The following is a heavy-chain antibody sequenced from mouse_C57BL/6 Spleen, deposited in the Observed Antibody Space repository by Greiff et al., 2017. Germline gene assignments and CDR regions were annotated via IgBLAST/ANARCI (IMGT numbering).Heavy chain of an antibody. Sequence: QVHVKQPGAELVMPGASVKLSCKASGYTFTSYWMHWVKQRPGQGLEWIGEIDPSDSYTNYNQKFKGKSTLTVDKSSSTAYMQLSSLTSEDSAVYYCARFSDSNYFYFDYWGQGTTLTVSS. CDR3: ARFSDSNYFYFDY. J-gene: IGHJ2*01. CDR2: IDPSDSYT. CDR1: GYTFTSYW. V-gene: IGHV1-69*01. D-gene: IGHD2-5*01.